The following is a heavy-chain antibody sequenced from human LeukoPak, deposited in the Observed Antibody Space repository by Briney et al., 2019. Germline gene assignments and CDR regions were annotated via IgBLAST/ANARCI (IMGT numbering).Heavy chain of an antibody. V-gene: IGHV3-23*01. CDR2: IRGSDDRT. Sequence: GGSLRLSCAASGFTFPIYSMSWVRQTPGKGLEWVAGIRGSDDRTFYADSVKGRFTVSRDNSKNTLYLQMNSLRADDTAVYYCARGEVFPAWFDSWGQGTLVTVSS. J-gene: IGHJ5*01. CDR3: ARGEVFPAWFDS. D-gene: IGHD1-26*01. CDR1: GFTFPIYS.